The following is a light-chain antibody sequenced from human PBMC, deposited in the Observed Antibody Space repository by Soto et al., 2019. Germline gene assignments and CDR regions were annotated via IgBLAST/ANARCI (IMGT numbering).Light chain of an antibody. Sequence: ESVLTQSPATLSVSPGERATLSCRASQSVSSYLAWYQQKPGQAPRLLIYDASNRATGIPARFSGSGSGTDFTLTISSLEPEDFAVYYCQQRSNWPPAITFGQGTRLE. CDR1: QSVSSY. CDR3: QQRSNWPPAIT. CDR2: DAS. V-gene: IGKV3-11*01. J-gene: IGKJ5*01.